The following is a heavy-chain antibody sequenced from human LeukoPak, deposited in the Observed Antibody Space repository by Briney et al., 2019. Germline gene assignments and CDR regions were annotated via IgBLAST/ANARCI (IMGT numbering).Heavy chain of an antibody. V-gene: IGHV1-69*06. CDR2: IIPIFGTA. CDR1: GGTFSSYA. CDR3: ARGSMVRGVIINDY. D-gene: IGHD3-10*01. J-gene: IGHJ4*02. Sequence: SVKVSCKASGGTFSSYAISWVRQAAGQGLEWMGGIIPIFGTANYAQKFQGRVTITADKSTSTAYMELSSLRSEDTAVYYCARGSMVRGVIINDYWGQGTLVTVSS.